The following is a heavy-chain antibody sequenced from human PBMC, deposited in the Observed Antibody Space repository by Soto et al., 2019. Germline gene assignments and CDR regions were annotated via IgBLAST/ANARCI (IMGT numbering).Heavy chain of an antibody. V-gene: IGHV4-59*08. D-gene: IGHD2-15*01. J-gene: IGHJ4*02. Sequence: SETLSLTCTFSGASISTYYWNWIRQPPGKGLEWIGYIYYSGSTNYNPSLKSRVTMSLDASKNQFSLKLRSVTAADAGVYYCAVNLGYCSGGSCYPTHTIDFWGLGMLVTVSS. CDR2: IYYSGST. CDR3: AVNLGYCSGGSCYPTHTIDF. CDR1: GASISTYY.